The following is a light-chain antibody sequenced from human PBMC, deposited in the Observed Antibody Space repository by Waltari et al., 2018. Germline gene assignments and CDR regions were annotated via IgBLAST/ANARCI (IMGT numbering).Light chain of an antibody. CDR1: QTISSD. CDR2: TTT. V-gene: IGKV1-39*01. CDR3: QQSYSVPFT. Sequence: DIHMTQSPSYLSASVGDRVTITCRASQTISSDLNWYQQKPGRAPRLLIYTTTNLPSGVPSRFSGGGSGTEFTLTINNLQPEDFATYHCQQSYSVPFTFGPGTKVDFK. J-gene: IGKJ3*01.